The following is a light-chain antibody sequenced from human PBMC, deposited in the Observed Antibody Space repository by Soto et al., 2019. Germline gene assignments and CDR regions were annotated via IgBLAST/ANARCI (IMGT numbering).Light chain of an antibody. V-gene: IGLV1-47*01. CDR2: RAD. Sequence: QSVLTQPPSASGTPGQTVTISCSGRGSNIGSNYVYWYQQLPGTAPRLLMYRADQRPSGVPDRFSGSKSGTSASLAISGLRSEDEAHYFCAAWDDTLSGLVFGGGTKVTVL. CDR3: AAWDDTLSGLV. CDR1: GSNIGSNY. J-gene: IGLJ2*01.